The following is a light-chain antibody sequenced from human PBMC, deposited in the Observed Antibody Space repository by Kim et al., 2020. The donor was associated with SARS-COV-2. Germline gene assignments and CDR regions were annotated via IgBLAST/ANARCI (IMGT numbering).Light chain of an antibody. J-gene: IGKJ5*01. Sequence: GDRVTITCRDSQSFSSWLAWYQEKPGKVPKLLIYKTSILERGVPSRFSGSGSGTEFTLTLSSLQPEDFATYYCQQYNNFPITFGQGTRLEIK. CDR2: KTS. CDR3: QQYNNFPIT. CDR1: QSFSSW. V-gene: IGKV1-5*03.